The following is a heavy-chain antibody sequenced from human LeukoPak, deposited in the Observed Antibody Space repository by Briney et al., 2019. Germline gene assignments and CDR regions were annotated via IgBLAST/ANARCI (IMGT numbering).Heavy chain of an antibody. D-gene: IGHD2-15*01. V-gene: IGHV4-39*07. Sequence: SETLSLTCTVSGGSISSSSHYWGWIRQPPGKGLEWIGSIYYSGRTYYNPSLKSRVTISVDTSKNQFSLKLSSVTAADTAVYYCARDSGRYCSGGSCYSSDYWGQGTLVTVSS. J-gene: IGHJ4*02. CDR2: IYYSGRT. CDR1: GGSISSSSHY. CDR3: ARDSGRYCSGGSCYSSDY.